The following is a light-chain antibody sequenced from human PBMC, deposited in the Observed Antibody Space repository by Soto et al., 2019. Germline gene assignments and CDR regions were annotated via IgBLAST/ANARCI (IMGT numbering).Light chain of an antibody. Sequence: LTQPASVSGSPGQSITISCTGTSSDVGGYNYVSWYQQHPGKALKLMIYDVTNRPSGVSNRFSGSKSGNTASLTISGLQAEDEADYYCSSYTSSSTYVFGTGTKVTVL. CDR2: DVT. V-gene: IGLV2-14*01. CDR3: SSYTSSSTYV. CDR1: SSDVGGYNY. J-gene: IGLJ1*01.